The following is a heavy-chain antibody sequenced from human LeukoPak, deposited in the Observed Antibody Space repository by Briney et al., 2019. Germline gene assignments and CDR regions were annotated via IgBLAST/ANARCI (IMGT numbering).Heavy chain of an antibody. J-gene: IGHJ4*02. CDR2: INPNSGDT. CDR3: ARDYSSSSGYFDY. Sequence: ASVKVSCKASGYTFTGYYMHWVRQAPGQGLEWMGWINPNSGDTNYAEKFQGRVTMTRDTSISTAYMDLRRLRSDDTAVYYCARDYSSSSGYFDYWGQGTLVTVSS. D-gene: IGHD6-6*01. V-gene: IGHV1-2*02. CDR1: GYTFTGYY.